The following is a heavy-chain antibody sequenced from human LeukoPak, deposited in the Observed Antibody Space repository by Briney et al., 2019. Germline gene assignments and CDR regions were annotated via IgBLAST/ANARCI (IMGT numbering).Heavy chain of an antibody. CDR2: IYYSGST. Sequence: ASETLSLTCTVSGGSISSYYWSWIRQPPGKGLEWIGYIYYSGSTNYNPSLKSRVTISVDTSKNQFSLELSSVTAADTAVYYCARGIVGATSSVGDYWGQGTLVTVSS. CDR3: ARGIVGATSSVGDY. V-gene: IGHV4-59*01. CDR1: GGSISSYY. J-gene: IGHJ4*02. D-gene: IGHD1-26*01.